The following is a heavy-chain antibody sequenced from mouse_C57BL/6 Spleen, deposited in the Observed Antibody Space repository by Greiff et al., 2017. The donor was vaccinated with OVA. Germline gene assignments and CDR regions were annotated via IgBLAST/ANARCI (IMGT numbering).Heavy chain of an antibody. D-gene: IGHD1-1*01. CDR2: ISDGGSYT. CDR1: GFTFSSYA. CDR3: ARDDYYGSSPYAMDY. J-gene: IGHJ4*01. V-gene: IGHV5-4*01. Sequence: EVKLEESGGGLVKPGGSLKLSCAASGFTFSSYAMSWVRQTPEKRLEWVATISDGGSYTYYPDNVKGRFTISRDNAKNNLYLQMSHLKSEDTAMYYCARDDYYGSSPYAMDYWGQGTSVTVSS.